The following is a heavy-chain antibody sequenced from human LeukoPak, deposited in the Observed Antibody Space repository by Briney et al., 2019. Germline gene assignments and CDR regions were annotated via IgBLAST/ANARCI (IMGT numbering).Heavy chain of an antibody. D-gene: IGHD5-18*01. CDR2: ISYDGSNK. J-gene: IGHJ4*02. CDR3: AKDLRSYSYGSSDY. V-gene: IGHV3-30*18. CDR1: GFTFNSYG. Sequence: PGRSLRLSCAASGFTFNSYGIHWVRQAPGKGLEWVAVISYDGSNKYYADSVKGRFTISRDNSKNTLYPQMNSLRAEDTAVYYCAKDLRSYSYGSSDYWGQGTLVTVSS.